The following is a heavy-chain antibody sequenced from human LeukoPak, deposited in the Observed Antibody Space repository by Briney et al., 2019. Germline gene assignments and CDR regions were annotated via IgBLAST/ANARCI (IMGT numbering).Heavy chain of an antibody. CDR2: INHSGST. CDR1: GGSFSGYY. D-gene: IGHD1-26*01. CDR3: ARVVGATSKTAPFDY. J-gene: IGHJ4*02. V-gene: IGHV4-34*01. Sequence: SETLSLTCAVYGGSFSGYYWSWIRQPPGKGLEWIGEINHSGSTNYNPSLKSRVTISVDTSKNQFSLKLSSVTAADTAVYYCARVVGATSKTAPFDYWGQGTLVTVSS.